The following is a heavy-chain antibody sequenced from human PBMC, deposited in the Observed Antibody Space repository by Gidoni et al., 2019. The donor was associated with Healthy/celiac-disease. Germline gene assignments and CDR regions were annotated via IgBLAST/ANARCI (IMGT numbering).Heavy chain of an antibody. D-gene: IGHD3-9*01. Sequence: QLPLQESGPGLVKPSQTLSLTCTVSGGSISSGGYYWSWLRQHPGKGLEWIGYIYYSGSTYYNPSLKSRVTISVDTSKNQFSLKLSSVTAADTAVYYCARGVRYFDWGRTRGYFDLWGRGTLVTVSS. CDR1: GGSISSGGYY. CDR2: IYYSGST. V-gene: IGHV4-31*03. CDR3: ARGVRYFDWGRTRGYFDL. J-gene: IGHJ2*01.